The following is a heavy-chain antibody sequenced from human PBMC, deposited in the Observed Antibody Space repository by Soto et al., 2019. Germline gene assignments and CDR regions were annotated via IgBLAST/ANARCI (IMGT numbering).Heavy chain of an antibody. J-gene: IGHJ4*02. CDR2: IYSGGST. D-gene: IGHD3-9*01. CDR3: ARDIMPDILTGHYAEY. CDR1: EFTVSSNY. V-gene: IGHV3-66*01. Sequence: EVQLVESGGGLVQPGGSLRLSCAASEFTVSSNYLSWVRQAPGKGLEWVSVIYSGGSTYYADSVKGRFTISRDNSKNTLYLQMNSLRAEDTAVYYCARDIMPDILTGHYAEYWGQGTLVTVSS.